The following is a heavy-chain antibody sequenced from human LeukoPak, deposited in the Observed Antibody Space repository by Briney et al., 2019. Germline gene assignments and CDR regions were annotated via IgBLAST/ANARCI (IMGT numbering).Heavy chain of an antibody. CDR1: GGSISSYY. J-gene: IGHJ6*03. CDR2: IYYSGST. Sequence: PSETLSLTCTVSGGSISSYYWSWIRQPPGKGLEWIGYIYYSGSTNYNPSLKSRVTISVDTSKNQFSLKLRSVTAADTAVYSCARTGGTFYFYYYMDVWGKGTTVTVSS. V-gene: IGHV4-59*12. CDR3: ARTGGTFYFYYYMDV.